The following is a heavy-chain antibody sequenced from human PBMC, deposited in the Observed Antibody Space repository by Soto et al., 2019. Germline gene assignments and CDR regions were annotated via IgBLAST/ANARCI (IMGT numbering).Heavy chain of an antibody. D-gene: IGHD2-21*01. CDR3: ASTGSRAILDFDY. CDR2: IYYSGST. Sequence: PSETLSLTCTVSGGSISSSSYYWGWIRQPPGKGLEWIGSIYYSGSTYYNPSLKSRVTISVDTSKNQFSLKLSSVTAADTAVYYCASTGSRAILDFDYWGQGTLVTVSS. V-gene: IGHV4-39*01. J-gene: IGHJ4*02. CDR1: GGSISSSSYY.